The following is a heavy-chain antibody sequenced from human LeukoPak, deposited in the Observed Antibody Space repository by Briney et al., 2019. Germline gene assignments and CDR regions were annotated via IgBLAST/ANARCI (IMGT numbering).Heavy chain of an antibody. J-gene: IGHJ3*02. D-gene: IGHD4-17*01. V-gene: IGHV4-61*02. CDR2: IYTSGST. CDR3: ARHYETLTNDYGDYGASDAFDI. CDR1: GGSISSGSYY. Sequence: SETLSLTCTVSGGSISSGSYYWSWIRQPAGKGLEWIGRIYTSGSTNYNPSLKSRVTISVDTSKNQFSLKLSSVTAADTAVYYCARHYETLTNDYGDYGASDAFDIWGQGTMVTVSS.